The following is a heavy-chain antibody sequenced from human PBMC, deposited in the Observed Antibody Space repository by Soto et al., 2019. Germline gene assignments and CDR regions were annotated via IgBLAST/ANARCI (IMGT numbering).Heavy chain of an antibody. CDR2: INHSGNT. CDR3: AREGNLGRWIQPLDS. CDR1: GGSFSGYY. Sequence: SETLSLTCAVYGGSFSGYYWSWIRQPPGKGLEWIGEINHSGNTKYSPSLKSRVTMSVDTSKNHFSLKLISVTTADTAVYFCAREGNLGRWIQPLDSWGQGTLVTVSS. V-gene: IGHV4-34*01. J-gene: IGHJ4*02. D-gene: IGHD2-2*03.